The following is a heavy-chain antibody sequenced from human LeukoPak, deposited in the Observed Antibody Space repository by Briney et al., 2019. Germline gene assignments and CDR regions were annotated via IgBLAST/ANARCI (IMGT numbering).Heavy chain of an antibody. CDR2: ISGSGGST. J-gene: IGHJ4*02. V-gene: IGHV3-23*01. Sequence: GGSLRLSRAASGLTFSSYAMSGVRPAPGKGLEWVSAISGSGGSTYYPDSVKGRFTISRDNSKNTLYLQMNRLRAEDTAVYYCAKATQQLVRKLYFDYWGQGTLVTVSS. CDR1: GLTFSSYA. CDR3: AKATQQLVRKLYFDY. D-gene: IGHD6-13*01.